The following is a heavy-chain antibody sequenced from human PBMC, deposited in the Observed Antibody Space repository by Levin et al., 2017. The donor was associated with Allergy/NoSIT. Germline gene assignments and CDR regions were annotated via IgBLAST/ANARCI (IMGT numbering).Heavy chain of an antibody. CDR1: GYKFGNNW. Sequence: KCGESLKISCKASGYKFGNNWIGWVRQTPGKGLEWMGIIYPGDSDTRYSPSFQGQVTISVDESINTAYLQWSSLKASDTAMYYCGRRHYDFLTGYLGNGFDIWGQGTMVTVSS. V-gene: IGHV5-51*01. CDR3: GRRHYDFLTGYLGNGFDI. D-gene: IGHD3/OR15-3a*01. J-gene: IGHJ3*02. CDR2: IYPGDSDT.